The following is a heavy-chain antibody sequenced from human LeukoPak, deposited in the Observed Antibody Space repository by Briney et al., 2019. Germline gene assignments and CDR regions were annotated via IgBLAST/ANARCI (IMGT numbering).Heavy chain of an antibody. CDR1: GGSISSGSHH. V-gene: IGHV3-53*01. J-gene: IGHJ5*02. CDR2: IYSGGST. D-gene: IGHD3-22*01. Sequence: ETLSLTCTVSGGSISSGSHHWGWFRQAPGKGLEWVSVIYSGGSTYYADSVKGRFTISRDNSKNTLYLQMNSLRAEDTAVYYCAREVYDSSGYFSNWFDPWGQGTLVTVSS. CDR3: AREVYDSSGYFSNWFDP.